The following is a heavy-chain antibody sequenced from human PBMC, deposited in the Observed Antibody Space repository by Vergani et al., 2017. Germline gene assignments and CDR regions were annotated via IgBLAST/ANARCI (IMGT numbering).Heavy chain of an antibody. Sequence: EVQLVESGGGLVQPGRSLRLSCTASGFTFGDYAMSWVRQAPGKGLEWVGFIRSKAYGGTTEYAASVKGRFTISRDDSKSIAYLQMNSLKTEDTAVYYCTREVYGSGSYYYYGMDVWGQGTTVTVSS. J-gene: IGHJ6*02. D-gene: IGHD3-10*01. CDR1: GFTFGDYA. CDR2: IRSKAYGGTT. V-gene: IGHV3-49*04. CDR3: TREVYGSGSYYYYGMDV.